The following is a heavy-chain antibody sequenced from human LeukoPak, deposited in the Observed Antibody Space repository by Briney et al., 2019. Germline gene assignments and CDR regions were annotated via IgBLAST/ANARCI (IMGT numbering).Heavy chain of an antibody. J-gene: IGHJ3*02. V-gene: IGHV4-59*08. CDR3: ARHPPRDSSGNTAFDI. Sequence: SQTLSLTCTVSGGSINNYYWSWIWHPPGKGLECVAYIHYNGSTKYSPSHKSRVTISLDTSKNQFSLKLTSVTAADTAVYYCARHPPRDSSGNTAFDIWGQGTMVTVSS. D-gene: IGHD3-22*01. CDR1: GGSINNYY. CDR2: IHYNGST.